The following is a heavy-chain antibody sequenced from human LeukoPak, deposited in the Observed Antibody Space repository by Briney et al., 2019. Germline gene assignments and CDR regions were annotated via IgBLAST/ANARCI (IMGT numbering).Heavy chain of an antibody. CDR2: IWYGGSNK. CDR3: ARDTEDGYSYGSYFDY. CDR1: GFTFSSYG. D-gene: IGHD5-18*01. V-gene: IGHV3-33*08. J-gene: IGHJ4*02. Sequence: GGSLRLSCAASGFTFSSYGMHWVRQAPGKGLEWVAVIWYGGSNKYYADSVKGRFTTSRDNAKNSLYLQMNSPRAEDTAVYYCARDTEDGYSYGSYFDYWGQGTLVTVSS.